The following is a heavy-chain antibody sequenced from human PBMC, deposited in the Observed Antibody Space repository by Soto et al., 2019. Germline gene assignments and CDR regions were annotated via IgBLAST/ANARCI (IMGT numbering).Heavy chain of an antibody. CDR2: INHSGST. D-gene: IGHD6-13*01. V-gene: IGHV4-34*01. J-gene: IGHJ4*02. CDR3: AVTAGTRRVDY. CDR1: GGSFSGYY. Sequence: SETLSLTCAVYGGSFSGYYWSWIRQPPGKGLEWIGEINHSGSTNYNPSLKSRVTISVDTSKNQFSLKLSSVTAADTAVYYCAVTAGTRRVDYWGQGTLVTVSS.